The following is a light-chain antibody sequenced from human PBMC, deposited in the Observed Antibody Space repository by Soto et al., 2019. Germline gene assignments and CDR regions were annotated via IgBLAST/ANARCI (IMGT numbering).Light chain of an antibody. Sequence: QSALTQPASVSGSPGQSITISCTGTSSDVGGYNYVSWYQQHPGKAPKVMIYEVNNRPSGVSNRFSGSKSGNTASLTISGLQAEDEADYYCSSYTSSSTLVFGGGTKVTVL. CDR3: SSYTSSSTLV. CDR1: SSDVGGYNY. CDR2: EVN. V-gene: IGLV2-14*01. J-gene: IGLJ2*01.